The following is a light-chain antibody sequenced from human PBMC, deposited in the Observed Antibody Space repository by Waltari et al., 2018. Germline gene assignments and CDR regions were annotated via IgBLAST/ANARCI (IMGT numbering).Light chain of an antibody. CDR2: VAS. V-gene: IGKV3-20*01. CDR1: QSVSSSF. J-gene: IGKJ2*01. Sequence: EIVLTQSPGTLSLSPGERATPSCRASQSVSSSFLAWYQQKPGQAPRLLISVASRRATGIPDRFSGSGSGTDFTLTISRLEPEDFAVYYCQQYGSSPVTFGQGTKLEIK. CDR3: QQYGSSPVT.